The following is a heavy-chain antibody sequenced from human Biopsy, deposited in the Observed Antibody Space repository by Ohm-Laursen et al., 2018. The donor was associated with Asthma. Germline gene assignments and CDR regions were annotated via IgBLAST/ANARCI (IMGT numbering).Heavy chain of an antibody. CDR3: ARKAGSCISRTCYSLDF. CDR1: GGTFNTYV. J-gene: IGHJ4*02. D-gene: IGHD2-2*01. CDR2: INSVFGTT. V-gene: IGHV1-69*13. Sequence: SVKVSCKSIGGTFNTYVIGWVRQAPGQGLEWMGGINSVFGTTTYPQKFQDRVTITAGDSTSTVYMELSSLRSEDTAVYYCARKAGSCISRTCYSLDFWGQGTLVTVSS.